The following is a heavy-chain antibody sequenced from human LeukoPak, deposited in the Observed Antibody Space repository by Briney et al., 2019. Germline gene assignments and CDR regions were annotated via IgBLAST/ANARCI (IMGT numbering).Heavy chain of an antibody. CDR2: IYYSGSI. CDR1: GGSISRYY. J-gene: IGHJ2*01. V-gene: IGHV4-59*01. CDR3: ARPVTELTDWYFDL. Sequence: SETLSLTCTVSGGSISRYYWSWIRQPPGKGLEWIGYIYYSGSIEYNPSLKSRVTISVDTSKNQFSLKLSSVTAADTAVYYCARPVTELTDWYFDLWGRGTLVTVSS. D-gene: IGHD1-7*01.